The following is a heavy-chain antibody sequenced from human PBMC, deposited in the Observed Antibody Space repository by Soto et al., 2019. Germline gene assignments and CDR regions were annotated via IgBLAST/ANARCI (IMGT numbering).Heavy chain of an antibody. CDR3: ARHQAAYDNSGYSWLFDY. Sequence: GESLKISCKGSGYSFTSYWISWVRQMPGKGLEWMGRIDPSDSYTNYSPSFQGHVTISADKSISTAYLQWSSLKASDTAMYYCARHQAAYDNSGYSWLFDYWGQGTLVTVSS. CDR2: IDPSDSYT. J-gene: IGHJ4*02. D-gene: IGHD3-22*01. CDR1: GYSFTSYW. V-gene: IGHV5-10-1*01.